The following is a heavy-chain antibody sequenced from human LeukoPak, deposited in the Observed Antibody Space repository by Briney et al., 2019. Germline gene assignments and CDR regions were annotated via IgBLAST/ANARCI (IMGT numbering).Heavy chain of an antibody. Sequence: GGSLRLSCAVSGFTFSNFWMSWVRQAPGKGLEWVGRIKSNADGGTPDYAAPARGRFTISRDDSKNTLYLQMNSLKTEDTAVYYCTTFYHEYSPYWGRGTLVTVSS. D-gene: IGHD2/OR15-2a*01. CDR2: IKSNADGGTP. J-gene: IGHJ4*02. CDR1: GFTFSNFW. V-gene: IGHV3-15*01. CDR3: TTFYHEYSPY.